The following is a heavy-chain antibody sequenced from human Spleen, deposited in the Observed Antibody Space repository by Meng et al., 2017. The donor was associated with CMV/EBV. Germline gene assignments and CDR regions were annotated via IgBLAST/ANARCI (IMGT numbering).Heavy chain of an antibody. CDR2: IYTSGST. D-gene: IGHD2-15*01. J-gene: IGHJ5*02. CDR1: GGSFSGYY. CDR3: ARVVGYSGPNWFDP. V-gene: IGHV4-59*10. Sequence: QVQLQQWGAGLLKPSETLSLTCAVYGGSFSGYYWSWIRQPAGKGLEWIGRIYTSGSTNYNPSLKSRVTMSVDTSKNQFSLKLSSVTAADTAVYYCARVVGYSGPNWFDPWGQGTLVTVSS.